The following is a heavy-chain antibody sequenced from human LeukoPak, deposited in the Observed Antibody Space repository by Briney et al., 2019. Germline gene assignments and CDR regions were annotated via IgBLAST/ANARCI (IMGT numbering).Heavy chain of an antibody. J-gene: IGHJ6*02. CDR3: ARDRNRLRGYVGMLVQYYYYGMDV. CDR1: GFTFSDYY. Sequence: GGSLRLSCAASGFTFSDYYMSWIRQAPGKGLEWVSYISSSGSTIYYADSVKGRFTISRDNSKNTLYLQMNSLRAEDTAVYYCARDRNRLRGYVGMLVQYYYYGMDVWGQGTTVTVSS. CDR2: ISSSGSTI. V-gene: IGHV3-11*04. D-gene: IGHD5-18*01.